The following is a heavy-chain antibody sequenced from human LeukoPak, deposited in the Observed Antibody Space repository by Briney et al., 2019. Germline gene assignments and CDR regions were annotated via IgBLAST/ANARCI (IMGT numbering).Heavy chain of an antibody. V-gene: IGHV3-23*01. CDR3: APRQEGSGSWYRIN. Sequence: GGSLRLSCAASGFTFSDYAMSWVRQAPGKGLEWVSAMSSSGGSTYYADPVKGRFTISRDNSKNTLYLQMNSLRAEDTAIYYCAPRQEGSGSWYRINRGQGTLVTVSS. D-gene: IGHD6-13*01. J-gene: IGHJ4*02. CDR2: MSSSGGST. CDR1: GFTFSDYA.